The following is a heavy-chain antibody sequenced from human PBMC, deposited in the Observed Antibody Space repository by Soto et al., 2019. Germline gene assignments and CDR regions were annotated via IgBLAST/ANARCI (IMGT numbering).Heavy chain of an antibody. Sequence: GGSLRLSCAASGFTLSSYGMHWVRQAPGKGLEWVAVISYDGSNKYYADSVKGRFTISRDNSKNTLYLQMNSLRAEDTAVYYCAKDLIGADAFDIWGQGTMVTVSS. CDR3: AKDLIGADAFDI. CDR2: ISYDGSNK. V-gene: IGHV3-30*18. J-gene: IGHJ3*02. CDR1: GFTLSSYG.